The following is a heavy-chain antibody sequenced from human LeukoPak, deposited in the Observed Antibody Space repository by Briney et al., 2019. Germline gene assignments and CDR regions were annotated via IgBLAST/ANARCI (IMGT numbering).Heavy chain of an antibody. V-gene: IGHV3-30*18. Sequence: GGSLRLSCAASGFTFSSYGMHWVRQAPGKGLEWVAVISYDGSNKYYADSVKGRFTISRDNSKNTLYLQTNSLRAEDTAVYYCAKDRAFDIWGQGTMVTVSS. CDR1: GFTFSSYG. J-gene: IGHJ3*02. CDR2: ISYDGSNK. CDR3: AKDRAFDI.